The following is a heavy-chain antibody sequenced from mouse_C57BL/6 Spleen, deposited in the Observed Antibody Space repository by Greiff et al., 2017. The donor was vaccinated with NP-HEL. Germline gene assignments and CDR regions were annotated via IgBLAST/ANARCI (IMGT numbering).Heavy chain of an antibody. CDR2: IDPANGNT. D-gene: IGHD1-1*01. V-gene: IGHV14-3*01. J-gene: IGHJ2*01. CDR3: ARSSPYYCGSSYDYFDY. CDR1: GFNIKNTY. Sequence: EVQLQQSVAELVRPGASVKLSCTASGFNIKNTYMHWVKQRPEQGLEWIGRIDPANGNTKYAPKFQGKATITADTSSNTAYLQLSSLTSEDTAIYYCARSSPYYCGSSYDYFDYWGQGTTLTVSS.